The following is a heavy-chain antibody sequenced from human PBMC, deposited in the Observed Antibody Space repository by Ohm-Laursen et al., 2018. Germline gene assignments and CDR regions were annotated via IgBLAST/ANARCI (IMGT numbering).Heavy chain of an antibody. CDR2: ISAYTGNT. CDR1: GYTFTSYG. J-gene: IGHJ4*02. Sequence: GASVKVSCKASGYTFTSYGISWVRQAPGQGLEWMGWISAYTGNTNYAQKLQGRVTMTTDTSTSTAYMELSSLRSEDTAVYYCARGAVDIVATITMGPYYFDYWGQGTLVTVSS. D-gene: IGHD5-12*01. V-gene: IGHV1-18*01. CDR3: ARGAVDIVATITMGPYYFDY.